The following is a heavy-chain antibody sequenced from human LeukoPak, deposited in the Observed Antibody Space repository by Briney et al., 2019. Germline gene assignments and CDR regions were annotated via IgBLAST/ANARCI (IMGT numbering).Heavy chain of an antibody. CDR2: IRYDGSNK. V-gene: IGHV3-30*02. Sequence: GGSLRLSCAASGFTFSNYGMHWVRQAAGKGLEWVAFIRYDGSNKDYADSVKGRFTISRDNSKNTLYLQMNSLRAEDTAVYYCAKDGYHYSDYCGQGTLVTVSS. CDR3: AKDGYHYSDY. D-gene: IGHD5-12*01. CDR1: GFTFSNYG. J-gene: IGHJ4*02.